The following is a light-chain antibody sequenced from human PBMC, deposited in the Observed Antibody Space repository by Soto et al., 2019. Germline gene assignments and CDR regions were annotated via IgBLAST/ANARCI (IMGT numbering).Light chain of an antibody. J-gene: IGLJ1*01. CDR1: SSDVGAYKY. Sequence: QSVLTQPASVSGSPGRWNTISCTGTSSDVGAYKYVSWYQQHPGKAPKLMIYDVSNRPSGVSDRFSGSKSGNTASLTISGLQAEDEADYYCSSYTSSSTYVFGTGTKVTVL. CDR2: DVS. CDR3: SSYTSSSTYV. V-gene: IGLV2-14*01.